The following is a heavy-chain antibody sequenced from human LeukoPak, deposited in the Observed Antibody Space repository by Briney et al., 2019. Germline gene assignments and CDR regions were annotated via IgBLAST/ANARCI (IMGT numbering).Heavy chain of an antibody. D-gene: IGHD3-3*01. Sequence: ASVKVSCKASGGTFSSYAISWVRQAPGQGLEWMGWMNPNSGNTGYAQKFQGRVTTTRNTSISTAYMELSSLRSEDTAVYYCARFPQEYYDFWSGYYWDYYYYGMDVWGQGTTVTVSS. CDR3: ARFPQEYYDFWSGYYWDYYYYGMDV. CDR1: GGTFSSYA. CDR2: MNPNSGNT. V-gene: IGHV1-8*02. J-gene: IGHJ6*02.